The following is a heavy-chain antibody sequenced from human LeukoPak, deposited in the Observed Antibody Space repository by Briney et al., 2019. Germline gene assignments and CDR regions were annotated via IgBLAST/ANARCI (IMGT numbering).Heavy chain of an antibody. CDR2: ISAYNGNT. V-gene: IGHV1-18*01. Sequence: ASVKVSCKASGYTFTSYGISWVRQAPGQGLEWMGWISAYNGNTSYAQKLQGRVTMTTDTSTSTAYMELRSLRSDDTAVYYCARFVDYGGNSVLYYFDYWGQGTLVTVSS. D-gene: IGHD4-23*01. CDR1: GYTFTSYG. CDR3: ARFVDYGGNSVLYYFDY. J-gene: IGHJ4*02.